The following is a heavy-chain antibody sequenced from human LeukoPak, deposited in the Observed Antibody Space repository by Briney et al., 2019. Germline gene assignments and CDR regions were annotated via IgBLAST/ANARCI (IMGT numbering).Heavy chain of an antibody. CDR3: AKVRYFDNYYFDY. V-gene: IGHV3-30*18. CDR2: ISYDGSNK. J-gene: IGHJ4*02. D-gene: IGHD3-9*01. Sequence: PGRSLRLSCAASGFTFSSYGMHWVRQAPGKGLEWVAVISYDGSNKYYADSVKGRFTISRDNSKNTLYLQVNSLRAEDTAVYYCAKVRYFDNYYFDYWGQGTLVTVSS. CDR1: GFTFSSYG.